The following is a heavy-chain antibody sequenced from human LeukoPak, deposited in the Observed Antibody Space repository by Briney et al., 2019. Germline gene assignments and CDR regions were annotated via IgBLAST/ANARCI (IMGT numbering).Heavy chain of an antibody. Sequence: GGSLRLSCAASGFTVSSNYMSWVRQAPGKGLEWVSVIYSGGSTYYADSVKGRFTISRDNSKNTLYLQMNSLRAEDTAVYCCAREPPLYGSGSYYPYWGQGTLVTVSS. J-gene: IGHJ4*02. D-gene: IGHD3-10*01. CDR1: GFTVSSNY. CDR2: IYSGGST. CDR3: AREPPLYGSGSYYPY. V-gene: IGHV3-53*01.